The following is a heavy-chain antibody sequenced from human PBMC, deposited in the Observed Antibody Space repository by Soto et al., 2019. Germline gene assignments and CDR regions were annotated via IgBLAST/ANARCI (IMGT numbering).Heavy chain of an antibody. CDR3: ARERVGHSAMDV. V-gene: IGHV4-59*01. CDR2: ISDSGST. J-gene: IGHJ6*02. CDR1: GGSIPNYY. Sequence: QVHLQESGPGLVKPSETLSLMCTVSGGSIPNYYWSWIRQSPAKGLEWIGYISDSGSTKYNPSFKSRVTISVDTSKNQFSLKLTSVTAADTAVYYCARERVGHSAMDVWGQGTTVTVSS. D-gene: IGHD1-26*01.